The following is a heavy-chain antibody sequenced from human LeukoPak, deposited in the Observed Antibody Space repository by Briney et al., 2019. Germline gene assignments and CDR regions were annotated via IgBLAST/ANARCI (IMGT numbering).Heavy chain of an antibody. CDR2: ISNGGGST. D-gene: IGHD5-12*01. Sequence: GGSLRLSCAAAGFTFSSSGMSWVRQAPGKGLEWVSTISNGGGSTYYADYVKGRFTISRDNSKNTLHLQMNSLRAEDTAIYFCVYSGYFNYFDYWGQGTLVTVSS. CDR3: VYSGYFNYFDY. J-gene: IGHJ4*02. V-gene: IGHV3-23*01. CDR1: GFTFSSSG.